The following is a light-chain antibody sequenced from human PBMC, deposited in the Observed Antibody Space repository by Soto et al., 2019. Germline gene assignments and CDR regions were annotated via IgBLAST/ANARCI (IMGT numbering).Light chain of an antibody. V-gene: IGLV3-21*04. CDR1: NIGSNS. J-gene: IGLJ2*01. CDR2: YDS. CDR3: QVWDSGSDQVV. Sequence: SYELTQPPAVSVAPEKTARVTCGGNNIGSNSVHWYQQKPGQAPVLVIFYDSDRPSGIPERFSGSNSGNTATLTISRVEAGDEADYYCQVWDSGSDQVVFGGGTKLTVL.